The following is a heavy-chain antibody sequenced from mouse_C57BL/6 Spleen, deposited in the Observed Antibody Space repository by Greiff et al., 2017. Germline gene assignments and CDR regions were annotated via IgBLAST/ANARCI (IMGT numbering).Heavy chain of an antibody. CDR2: IYPGDGDT. CDR1: GYAFSSSW. J-gene: IGHJ2*01. Sequence: QVQLKQSGPELVKPGASVKISCKASGYAFSSSWMNWVKQRPGKGLEWIGRIYPGDGDTNYNGKFKGKATLTADKSSSTAYMQLSSLTSEDSAVYFCARQLRPPYFDYWGQGTTLTVSS. CDR3: ARQLRPPYFDY. V-gene: IGHV1-82*01. D-gene: IGHD3-2*02.